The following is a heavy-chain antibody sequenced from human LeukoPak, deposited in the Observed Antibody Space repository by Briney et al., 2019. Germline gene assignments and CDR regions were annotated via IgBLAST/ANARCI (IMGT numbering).Heavy chain of an antibody. Sequence: GGSLRLSWAASGFTFSSYWMHWVRQAPGKGLVWVSRINNDGSSTNYADSVRGRFTISRDNAKSSLYLQMHSLRAEDTAVYYCVRDNPRCCGVVPANIDDYWGQGTLVTVSS. J-gene: IGHJ4*02. V-gene: IGHV3-74*01. CDR2: INNDGSST. CDR3: VRDNPRCCGVVPANIDDY. D-gene: IGHD2-15*01. CDR1: GFTFSSYW.